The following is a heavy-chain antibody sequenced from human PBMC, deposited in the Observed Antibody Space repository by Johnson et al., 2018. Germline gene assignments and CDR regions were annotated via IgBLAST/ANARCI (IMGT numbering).Heavy chain of an antibody. Sequence: VQLVESEAEVKKPGSSVKVSCKASGGTFSSYAISWVRQAPGQGLEWMGGIIPIFGTANYAQKFQGRVTITADESTSTAYMEMSSLRSEDTAVYYCAGTYYYDSSGYPAYFQHWGQGTLVTVSS. V-gene: IGHV1-69*01. D-gene: IGHD3-22*01. J-gene: IGHJ1*01. CDR1: GGTFSSYA. CDR2: IIPIFGTA. CDR3: AGTYYYDSSGYPAYFQH.